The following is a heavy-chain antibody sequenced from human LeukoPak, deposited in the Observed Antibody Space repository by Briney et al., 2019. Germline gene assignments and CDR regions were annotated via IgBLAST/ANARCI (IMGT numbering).Heavy chain of an antibody. J-gene: IGHJ5*02. CDR2: ISSSSSYI. D-gene: IGHD3-9*01. CDR1: GFTFSSYS. Sequence: PGGPLRLSCAASGFTFSSYSMNWVRQAPGKGLEWVSSISSSSSYIYYADSVKGRFTISRDNAKNSLYLQMNSLRAEDTAVYYCARDLLLGPRYFDWFGGGAVFDPWGQGTLVTVSS. CDR3: ARDLLLGPRYFDWFGGGAVFDP. V-gene: IGHV3-21*01.